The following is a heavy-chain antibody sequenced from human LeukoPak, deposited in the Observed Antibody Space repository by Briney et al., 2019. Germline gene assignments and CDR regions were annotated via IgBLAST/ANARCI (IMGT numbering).Heavy chain of an antibody. D-gene: IGHD2-2*02. V-gene: IGHV4-30-2*01. Sequence: SETLSLTCTVSGGSISNNGYYWSWIRHPPGKALEWIGHIYYTGSTYYNPSLKSRVTISVDRSKNQFSLKLRSVTAADTAVYYCARDQYCSSTSCYNYYYYMDVWGKGTTVTVSS. J-gene: IGHJ6*03. CDR2: IYYTGST. CDR1: GGSISNNGYY. CDR3: ARDQYCSSTSCYNYYYYMDV.